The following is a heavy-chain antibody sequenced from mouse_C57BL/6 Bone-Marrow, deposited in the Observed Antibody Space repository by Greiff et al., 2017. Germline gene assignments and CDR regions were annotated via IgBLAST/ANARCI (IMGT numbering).Heavy chain of an antibody. CDR1: GYTFTSYD. Sequence: VQRVESGPELVKPGASVKLSCKASGYTFTSYDINWVKQRPGQGLEWIGWIYPRDGSTKYNETFKGKATLTVDTSSSTAYMELHSLTSEDSAVYFCAWIYLDYWGQGTSVTVSS. D-gene: IGHD1-3*01. V-gene: IGHV1-85*01. CDR2: IYPRDGST. CDR3: AWIYLDY. J-gene: IGHJ4*01.